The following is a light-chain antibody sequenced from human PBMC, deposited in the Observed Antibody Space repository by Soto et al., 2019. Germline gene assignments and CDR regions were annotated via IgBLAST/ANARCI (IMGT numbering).Light chain of an antibody. V-gene: IGLV2-14*01. CDR1: SSDVGGYNY. J-gene: IGLJ1*01. Sequence: QSALTQPASVSGSPGQSITISCTGTSSDVGGYNYVSWYQQHPGKAHKLMIYEVSNRPSGVSKRSSGTKSGNTASLTISGHQADDAADYYCSSYTSSRQHVFGTGTKLTVL. CDR2: EVS. CDR3: SSYTSSRQHV.